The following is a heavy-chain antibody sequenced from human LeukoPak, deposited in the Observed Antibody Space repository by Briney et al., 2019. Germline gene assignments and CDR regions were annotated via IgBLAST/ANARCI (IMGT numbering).Heavy chain of an antibody. CDR3: AKGVRGVI. V-gene: IGHV3-23*01. CDR1: GFTFSSYA. D-gene: IGHD3-10*01. Sequence: GGSLRLSCAASGFTFSSYAMSWVRQAPGKGLEWVSGISGSGGSTNYADAVKGRFTISRDNSENTLYLQMNSLRAEDTAVYYCAKGVRGVIWGQGTLVTVSS. J-gene: IGHJ4*02. CDR2: ISGSGGST.